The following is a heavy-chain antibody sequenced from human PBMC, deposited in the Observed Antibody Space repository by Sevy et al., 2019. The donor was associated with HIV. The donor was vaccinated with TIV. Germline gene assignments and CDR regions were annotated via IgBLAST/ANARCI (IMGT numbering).Heavy chain of an antibody. D-gene: IGHD3-16*01. CDR3: AGGDTTMITDLDY. CDR2: VTSDGTT. J-gene: IGHJ4*02. V-gene: IGHV3-23*01. CDR1: GLTLTTTG. Sequence: GGSLRLSCAASGLTLTTTGMSWVRQAPGKGLEWVAGVTSDGTTSYADSVRDRFTVSRDNSKNTLYLQLNSLRADDTAVFYCAGGDTTMITDLDYWGQGTLVTVSS.